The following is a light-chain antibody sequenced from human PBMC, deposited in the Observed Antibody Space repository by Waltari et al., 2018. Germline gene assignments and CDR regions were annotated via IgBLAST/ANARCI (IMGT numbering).Light chain of an antibody. Sequence: QSALTQPASVSGSPGQSITISCTGTSSDVGNYKRVSWYQQHPGKAPQLMIYAVSKRPSGVSDRFSGSMSGDMASLTISGLQAEDEAEYFCSSYAGSSKGVFGGGTKVTVL. CDR1: SSDVGNYKR. V-gene: IGLV2-23*02. CDR3: SSYAGSSKGV. CDR2: AVS. J-gene: IGLJ2*01.